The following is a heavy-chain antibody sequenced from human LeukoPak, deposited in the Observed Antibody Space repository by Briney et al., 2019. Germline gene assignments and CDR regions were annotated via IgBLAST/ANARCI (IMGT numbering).Heavy chain of an antibody. Sequence: ASVKVSCKASGYTFTSYGISWVRQAPGQGLEWMGWISAYNGNTNYAQELQGRVIMTTDTSTSTAYMELRSLRSDDTAVYYCARDNKVDYDFWSGYSNGDYFDYWGQGTLVTVSS. J-gene: IGHJ4*02. V-gene: IGHV1-18*01. CDR2: ISAYNGNT. D-gene: IGHD3-3*01. CDR3: ARDNKVDYDFWSGYSNGDYFDY. CDR1: GYTFTSYG.